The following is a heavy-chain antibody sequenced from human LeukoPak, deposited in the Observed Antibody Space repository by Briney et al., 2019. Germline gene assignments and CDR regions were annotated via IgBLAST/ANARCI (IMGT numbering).Heavy chain of an antibody. CDR3: AKDPQWEWLNNDAFDI. CDR1: GFTFDDYA. V-gene: IGHV3-9*01. CDR2: ISWNSGSI. D-gene: IGHD1-26*01. J-gene: IGHJ3*02. Sequence: PGRSLRLSCAASGFTFDDYAKHWVRQAPGKGMEWVSGISWNSGSIGYADSVKGRFTISRDNAKNSLYLQMNSLRAEDTALYYCAKDPQWEWLNNDAFDIWGQGTMVTVSS.